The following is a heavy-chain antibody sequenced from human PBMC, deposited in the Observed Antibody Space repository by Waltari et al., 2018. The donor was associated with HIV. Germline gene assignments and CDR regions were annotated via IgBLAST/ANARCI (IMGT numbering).Heavy chain of an antibody. CDR1: GFHFLSYG. Sequence: QVQLVESRGGVVQPGRSLRLSCAASGFHFLSYGMLWVRQAPGKGLEWVTVISYYGDNKYDADSVKGRFTISRDNSKNTLYLQMNSLRPEDTAVYYCARGASGWSPGYWGQGTLVTVSS. CDR2: ISYYGDNK. V-gene: IGHV3-30*03. D-gene: IGHD6-19*01. CDR3: ARGASGWSPGY. J-gene: IGHJ4*02.